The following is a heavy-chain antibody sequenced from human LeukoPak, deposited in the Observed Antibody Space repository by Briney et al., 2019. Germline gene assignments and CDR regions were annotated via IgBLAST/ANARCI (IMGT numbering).Heavy chain of an antibody. CDR3: ATDLGAHQQLVRKGNWFDP. CDR1: GYTLTELS. V-gene: IGHV1-24*01. CDR2: FDPEDGET. D-gene: IGHD6-13*01. Sequence: ASVKVSCKVSGYTLTELSMHWVGQAPGKGLEWMGGFDPEDGETIYAQKFQGRVTMTEDTSTDTAYMELSSLRSEDTAVYYCATDLGAHQQLVRKGNWFDPWGQGTLVTVSS. J-gene: IGHJ5*02.